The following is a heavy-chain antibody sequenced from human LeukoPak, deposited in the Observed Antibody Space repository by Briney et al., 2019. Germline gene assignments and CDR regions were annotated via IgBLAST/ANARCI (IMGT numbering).Heavy chain of an antibody. Sequence: GGSLTLSCAASGFTFSSYAMSWVRQAPGKGLEWVSAISGSGGSTYYADSVKGRFTISRDNSKNTLYLQMNSLRAEDTAVYYCAKARRQLVRPDWVDYWGQGTLVTVSS. J-gene: IGHJ4*02. V-gene: IGHV3-23*01. CDR2: ISGSGGST. CDR3: AKARRQLVRPDWVDY. D-gene: IGHD6-6*01. CDR1: GFTFSSYA.